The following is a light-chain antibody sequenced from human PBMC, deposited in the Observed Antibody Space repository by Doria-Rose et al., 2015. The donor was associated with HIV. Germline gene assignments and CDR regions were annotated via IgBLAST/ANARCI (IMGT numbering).Light chain of an antibody. Sequence: EIVMTQSPGTLSLSPGEGAILSCRASQSFSSTYLAWYQQKPGQAPSLLIYDGSTRATGIPERFSASGSGTDFTVTINRLEPEDFALYYCHQYGTSWTFGQGTKVEI. CDR1: QSFSSTY. CDR2: DGS. V-gene: IGKV3-20*01. J-gene: IGKJ1*01. CDR3: HQYGTSWT.